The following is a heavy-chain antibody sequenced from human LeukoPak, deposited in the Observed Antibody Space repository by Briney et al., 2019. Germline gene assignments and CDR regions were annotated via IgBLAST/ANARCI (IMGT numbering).Heavy chain of an antibody. V-gene: IGHV3-74*01. CDR1: GFPFSSYW. D-gene: IGHD3-22*01. J-gene: IGHJ4*02. CDR3: ARDGDSSGYYVNFDY. Sequence: QPGGPLRLSCAASGFPFSSYWMHWVRHVPGKGLVWVSRINGGGSSTSYADSVKGRFTISRDNAKNTMYLQMNGLRAEDTAVYYCARDGDSSGYYVNFDYWGQGTLVTVSS. CDR2: INGGGSST.